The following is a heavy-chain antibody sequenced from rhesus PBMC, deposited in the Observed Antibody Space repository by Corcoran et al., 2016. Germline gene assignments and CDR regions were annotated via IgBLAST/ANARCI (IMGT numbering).Heavy chain of an antibody. CDR2: IYGSGGGT. D-gene: IGHD5-12*01. CDR3: ARTRLGGYDY. J-gene: IGHJ4*01. V-gene: IGHV4-106*01. CDR1: GGSISDDYY. Sequence: QVQLQESGPGLVKPSETLSLTCAVSGGSISDDYYWSWIRQPPGKGLEWIGYIYGSGGGTNYNPSLKIRVTISIDTSKNQFSLKLSSVTAADTAVYYCARTRLGGYDYWGQGVLVTVSS.